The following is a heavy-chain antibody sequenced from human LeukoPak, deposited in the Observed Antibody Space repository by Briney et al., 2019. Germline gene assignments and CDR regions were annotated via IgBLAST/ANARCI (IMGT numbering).Heavy chain of an antibody. CDR1: GFTFSSYA. V-gene: IGHV3-23*01. CDR3: AKESVRYSSSGEGQK. D-gene: IGHD6-13*01. CDR2: ISGSGGST. Sequence: PGGSLRLSCAASGFTFSSYAVSWVRQAPGKGLEWVSAISGSGGSTYYGDSVKGRFTISRDNSKNTLYLQMNSLRAEDTAVYYCAKESVRYSSSGEGQKWGQGTLVTVSS. J-gene: IGHJ4*02.